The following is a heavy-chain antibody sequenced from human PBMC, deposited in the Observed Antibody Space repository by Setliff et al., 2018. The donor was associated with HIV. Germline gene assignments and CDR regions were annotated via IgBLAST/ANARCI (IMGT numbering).Heavy chain of an antibody. V-gene: IGHV3-74*01. CDR1: GFTFSSYW. CDR3: ARDQVANYYGSGIDY. Sequence: GGSLRLSCAASGFTFSSYWMHWVRQAPGKGLVWVSRINSDGSSTSYADSVKGRFTISRDNSKNTLYLQMNSLRAEDTAVYYCARDQVANYYGSGIDYWGQGTLVAVSS. D-gene: IGHD3-10*01. CDR2: INSDGSST. J-gene: IGHJ4*02.